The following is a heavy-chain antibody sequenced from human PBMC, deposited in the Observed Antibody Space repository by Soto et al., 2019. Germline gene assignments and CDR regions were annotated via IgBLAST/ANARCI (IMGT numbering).Heavy chain of an antibody. Sequence: KPSETLSLTCTVSGGSIRGGGYYWSWIRQHPGKGREGSGYIYYSGSSYYNPSLKSRVTISVDTSKNQFSLKLGSMPAAAPAVYYCAIETPRIVVVTANAFDIWGQGTMVTVSS. V-gene: IGHV4-31*03. CDR2: IYYSGSS. J-gene: IGHJ3*02. D-gene: IGHD2-21*02. CDR3: AIETPRIVVVTANAFDI. CDR1: GGSIRGGGYY.